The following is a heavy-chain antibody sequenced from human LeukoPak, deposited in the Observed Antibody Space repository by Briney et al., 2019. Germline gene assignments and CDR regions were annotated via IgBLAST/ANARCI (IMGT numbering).Heavy chain of an antibody. Sequence: SETLSLTCTVSGGSISSSSYYWGWIRQPPGKGLEWIGSIYYSGSTYYNPSLKSRVTISVDTSKNQFSLKLSSVTAADTAVYYCARSPITFGGVIAVFDYWGQGTLVTVSS. CDR1: GGSISSSSYY. D-gene: IGHD3-16*02. CDR2: IYYSGST. J-gene: IGHJ4*02. V-gene: IGHV4-39*07. CDR3: ARSPITFGGVIAVFDY.